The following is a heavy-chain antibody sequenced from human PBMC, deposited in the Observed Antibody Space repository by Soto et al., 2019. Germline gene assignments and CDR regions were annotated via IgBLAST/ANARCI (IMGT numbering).Heavy chain of an antibody. CDR1: GFTFSSFS. V-gene: IGHV3-21*01. CDR3: ARDYDILTGYPQKVYGMDV. J-gene: IGHJ6*02. D-gene: IGHD3-9*01. CDR2: ISSSSSYI. Sequence: GGSLRLSCAASGFTFSSFSMNRVLQAPGKGLEWVSSISSSSSYIYYADSVKGRFTISRDNAKNSLYLQMNSLRAEDTAVYYCARDYDILTGYPQKVYGMDVWGQGTTVTV.